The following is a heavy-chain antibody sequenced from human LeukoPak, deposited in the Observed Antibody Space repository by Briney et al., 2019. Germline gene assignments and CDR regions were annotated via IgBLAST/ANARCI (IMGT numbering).Heavy chain of an antibody. CDR1: GGSISTNTYS. Sequence: SETLSLTCTVSGGSISTNTYSWGWIRQPPGKGLEWIGSMSYSGSTYYNPSLKSRVTISVDTSKNQFSLKLSSVTAADTAVYYCARRAMAKITFDYWGQGTLVTVSS. D-gene: IGHD5-24*01. V-gene: IGHV4-39*07. CDR3: ARRAMAKITFDY. J-gene: IGHJ4*02. CDR2: MSYSGST.